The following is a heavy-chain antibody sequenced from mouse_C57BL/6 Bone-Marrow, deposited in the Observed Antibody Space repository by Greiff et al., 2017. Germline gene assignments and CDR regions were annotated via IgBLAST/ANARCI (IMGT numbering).Heavy chain of an antibody. J-gene: IGHJ1*03. V-gene: IGHV5-2*03. Sequence: EVMLVESGGGLVQPGESLKLSCESNEYEFPSHDMSWVRKTPEKRLELVAAINSDGGSTYYPDTMERRFIISRDNTKKTLYLQMRSLRSEDTALYYCAIYGYDVSYWYFDVWGTGTTVTVSS. CDR2: INSDGGST. D-gene: IGHD2-2*01. CDR1: EYEFPSHD. CDR3: AIYGYDVSYWYFDV.